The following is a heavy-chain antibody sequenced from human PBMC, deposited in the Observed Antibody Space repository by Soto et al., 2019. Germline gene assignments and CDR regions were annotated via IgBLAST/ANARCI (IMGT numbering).Heavy chain of an antibody. V-gene: IGHV1-46*01. CDR1: GYTFTSYH. D-gene: IGHD6-13*01. CDR3: ARDPFLRYSSSWYQDYYGMDV. Sequence: GASVKVSCKASGYTFTSYHMHWVRQAPGQGLEWMGIINPSGGSTSYAQKFQGRVTMTRDTSTSTVYMELSSLRSEDTAVYYCARDPFLRYSSSWYQDYYGMDVWGQGTTVTVSS. J-gene: IGHJ6*02. CDR2: INPSGGST.